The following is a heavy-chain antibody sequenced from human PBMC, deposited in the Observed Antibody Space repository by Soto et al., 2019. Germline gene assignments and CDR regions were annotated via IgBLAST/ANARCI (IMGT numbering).Heavy chain of an antibody. D-gene: IGHD1-7*01. Sequence: QITLKESGPTLVKPTQTLTLTCTFSGFSLSPSRVGVGWIRQPPGKALEFLALFYWDDDRRYSPSLESRLTVNKDTSKSQVVLSMTNVDPMDPAKYYCAHERGGELRPWGRGTLVTVSS. CDR3: AHERGGELRP. CDR1: GFSLSPSRVG. J-gene: IGHJ5*02. CDR2: FYWDDDR. V-gene: IGHV2-5*02.